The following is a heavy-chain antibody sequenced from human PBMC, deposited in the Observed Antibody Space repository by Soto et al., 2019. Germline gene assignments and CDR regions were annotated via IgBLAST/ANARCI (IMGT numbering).Heavy chain of an antibody. CDR3: ARQGHGSSSDFDY. CDR1: GYSFNDNW. D-gene: IGHD6-6*01. CDR2: IDPDDSDT. Sequence: GESLKISCKGSGYSFNDNWIAWVRQKPGRGLEWMGVIDPDDSDTRYSPSFQGQVTFSADKSISTTFMHWRSLEASDTAIYFCARQGHGSSSDFDYWGLGTLVTSPQ. V-gene: IGHV5-51*01. J-gene: IGHJ4*02.